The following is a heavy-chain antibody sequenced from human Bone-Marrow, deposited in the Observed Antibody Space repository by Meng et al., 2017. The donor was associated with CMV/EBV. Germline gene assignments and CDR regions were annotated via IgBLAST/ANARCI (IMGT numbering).Heavy chain of an antibody. Sequence: GESLKISCAASGLTFSRYDMHWVRQPTGKGLEWVSAIGTAGDTYYPDSVKGRFTISRDNSMNTLYLQMNTPRAEDTALYYCARSSPLQFDYWGQGTLVTVSS. V-gene: IGHV3-13*01. J-gene: IGHJ4*02. CDR2: IGTAGDT. CDR3: ARSSPLQFDY. CDR1: GLTFSRYD.